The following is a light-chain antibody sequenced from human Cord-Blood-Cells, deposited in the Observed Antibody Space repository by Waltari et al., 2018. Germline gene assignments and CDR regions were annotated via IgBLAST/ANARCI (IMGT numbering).Light chain of an antibody. J-gene: IGLJ3*02. V-gene: IGLV3-25*03. CDR3: QSADSSGTYAV. CDR2: KDR. CDR1: ALPKQY. Sequence: SYELTQPPSVSVSPGQTARITCSGDALPKQYAYWYQQKPGQAPVRVIYKDRERPSGIPERFSGSSSGTTVTLTISGVQAEDEADYYCQSADSSGTYAVFGGGTKLTVL.